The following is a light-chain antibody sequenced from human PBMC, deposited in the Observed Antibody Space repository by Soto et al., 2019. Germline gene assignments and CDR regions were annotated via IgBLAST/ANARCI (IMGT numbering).Light chain of an antibody. V-gene: IGKV1-13*02. Sequence: AIQLTQSPSSLSASVGDRVTITCRASQGISSALAWYQQKPGKAPKLLIYDASSLESGVPSRFSDSGSGTDFTLTISSLQPEDFATYYCQQFNSYLPITFGQGTRLEIK. CDR3: QQFNSYLPIT. J-gene: IGKJ5*01. CDR1: QGISSA. CDR2: DAS.